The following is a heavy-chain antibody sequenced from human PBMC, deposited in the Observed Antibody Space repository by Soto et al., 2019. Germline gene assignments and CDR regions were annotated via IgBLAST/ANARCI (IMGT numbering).Heavy chain of an antibody. CDR1: GGSISSGGYY. J-gene: IGHJ6*03. CDR2: IYYSGST. V-gene: IGHV4-31*03. D-gene: IGHD2-2*01. CDR3: ARGEYQLSYYYYYYMDV. Sequence: SETLSLTCTVSGGSISSGGYYWSWIRQHPGKGLEWIGYIYYSGSTYYNPSLKSRVTISVDTSKNQFSLKLSSVTAADTAVYYCARGEYQLSYYYYYYMDVWGKGTTVTVSS.